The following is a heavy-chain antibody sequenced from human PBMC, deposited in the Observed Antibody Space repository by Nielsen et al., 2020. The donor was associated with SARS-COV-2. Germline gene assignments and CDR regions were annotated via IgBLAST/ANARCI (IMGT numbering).Heavy chain of an antibody. J-gene: IGHJ4*02. Sequence: SETLPLTCAVYGGSFRGYYWSWIRQPPGKGLERIGEINHSGSTSYNPSLKSRVTISVDTSKNQIHLKLSSVTAADTAVYYCARQYSNPAPLDWGQGTLVTVSS. CDR2: INHSGST. CDR1: GGSFRGYY. CDR3: ARQYSNPAPLD. V-gene: IGHV4-34*01. D-gene: IGHD4-11*01.